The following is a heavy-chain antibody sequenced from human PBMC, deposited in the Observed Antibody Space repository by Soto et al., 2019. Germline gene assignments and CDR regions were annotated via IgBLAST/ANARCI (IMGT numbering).Heavy chain of an antibody. CDR1: CDSLNNHY. J-gene: IGHJ5*02. Sequence: PSETLSITCPVSCDSLNNHYWSWVRQPPGKGLEWVGYIYYSGNANYNPSLKSRVTISVDTSRNQFSLKMNSVSAEDTAVYYCARGSGDSGWQLDHWGQGTLVTXS. CDR2: IYYSGNA. CDR3: ARGSGDSGWQLDH. D-gene: IGHD3-10*01. V-gene: IGHV4-59*11.